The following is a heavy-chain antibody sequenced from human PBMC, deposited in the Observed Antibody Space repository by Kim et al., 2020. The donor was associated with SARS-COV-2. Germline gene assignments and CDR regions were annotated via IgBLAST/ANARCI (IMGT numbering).Heavy chain of an antibody. J-gene: IGHJ3*02. Sequence: AQKFQGRVTITADKSTSTAYMELSSLRSEDTAVYYCARSRVGATTNAFDIWGQGTMVTVSS. V-gene: IGHV1-69*02. CDR3: ARSRVGATTNAFDI. D-gene: IGHD1-26*01.